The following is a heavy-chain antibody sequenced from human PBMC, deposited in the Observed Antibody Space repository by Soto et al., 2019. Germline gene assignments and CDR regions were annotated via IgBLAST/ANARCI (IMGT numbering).Heavy chain of an antibody. CDR1: GGSISSSGYY. D-gene: IGHD3-22*01. V-gene: IGHV4-39*02. Sequence: ETLSLTCTVSGGSISSSGYYWGWIRQPPGKGLGWIGRIYYSGSPYYNPSLKSRVTISVDTSKNQFSLKLSSVTAADTAVYYCARDLSNYYDSSGYDYWGQGTLVTVS. J-gene: IGHJ4*02. CDR3: ARDLSNYYDSSGYDY. CDR2: IYYSGSP.